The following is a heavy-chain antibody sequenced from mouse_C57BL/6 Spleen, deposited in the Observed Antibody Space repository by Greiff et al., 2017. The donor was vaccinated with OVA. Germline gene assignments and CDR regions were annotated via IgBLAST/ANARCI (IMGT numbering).Heavy chain of an antibody. CDR2: IDPSDSYT. J-gene: IGHJ2*01. CDR1: GYTFTSYW. V-gene: IGHV1-50*01. D-gene: IGHD1-1*01. CDR3: ARVTTTTVEFDY. Sequence: QVQLQQPGAELVKPGASVKLSCKASGYTFTSYWMQWVKQRPGQGLEWIGEIDPSDSYTNYNQKFKGKATLTVDTSSSTAYMQLSSLTSQDSAVYYCARVTTTTVEFDYWGQGTTLTVSS.